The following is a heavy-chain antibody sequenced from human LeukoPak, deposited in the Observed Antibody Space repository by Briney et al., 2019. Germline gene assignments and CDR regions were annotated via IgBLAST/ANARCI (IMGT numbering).Heavy chain of an antibody. CDR3: ARDLLCYYDRSMDV. D-gene: IGHD3-22*01. Sequence: ASVKVSCKASGYTFTSYAMNWVRQAPGQGLEWMGWINTNTGNPPYAQGFTGRCVFSLDTSVSTAYLQISSLKAEDTAVYYCARDLLCYYDRSMDVWGKGTTVTVSS. J-gene: IGHJ6*03. CDR2: INTNTGNP. V-gene: IGHV7-4-1*02. CDR1: GYTFTSYA.